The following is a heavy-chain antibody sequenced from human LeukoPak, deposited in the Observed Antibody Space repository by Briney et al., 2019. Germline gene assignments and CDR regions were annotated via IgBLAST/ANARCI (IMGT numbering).Heavy chain of an antibody. CDR3: ATTRFAYYYYGMDV. D-gene: IGHD3-3*01. J-gene: IGHJ6*04. CDR1: GYTLTELS. CDR2: FDPEDGET. Sequence: SVKVSCKVSGYTLTELSMHWVRQAPGKGLEWMGGFDPEDGETIYAQKFQGRVTMTEDTSTDTAYMELSSLRSEDTAVYYCATTRFAYYYYGMDVWGKGTTVTVSS. V-gene: IGHV1-24*01.